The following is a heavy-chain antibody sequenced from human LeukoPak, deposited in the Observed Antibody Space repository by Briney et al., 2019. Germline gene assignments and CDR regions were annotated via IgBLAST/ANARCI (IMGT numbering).Heavy chain of an antibody. CDR3: AKDLSSGTGRGFDY. CDR1: GFRFGDYA. D-gene: IGHD3/OR15-3a*01. Sequence: GGSLRLSCTASGFRFGDYAMTWFRQAPGKGLEWVSGIRGSGETTYYAESVKGRFIIQRDNSKNTLYLQMNSLRAEDTALYYCAKDLSSGTGRGFDYWGQGTLVTVSS. J-gene: IGHJ4*02. CDR2: IRGSGETT. V-gene: IGHV3-23*01.